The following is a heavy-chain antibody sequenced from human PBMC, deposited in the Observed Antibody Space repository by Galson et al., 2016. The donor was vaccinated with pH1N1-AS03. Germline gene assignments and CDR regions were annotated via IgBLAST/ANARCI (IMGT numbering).Heavy chain of an antibody. CDR1: EGTFSNFG. V-gene: IGHV1-69*06. CDR2: FIPIFGTA. CDR3: ARDNYYDTGAFYGHFDF. D-gene: IGHD3-22*01. Sequence: SVKVSCKASEGTFSNFGISWVRQAPGRGLEWMGGFIPIFGTANVAQKFKGRVTITADNLELSSLRSDDTAVYYCARDNYYDTGAFYGHFDFWGQGTLLVVSS. J-gene: IGHJ4*02.